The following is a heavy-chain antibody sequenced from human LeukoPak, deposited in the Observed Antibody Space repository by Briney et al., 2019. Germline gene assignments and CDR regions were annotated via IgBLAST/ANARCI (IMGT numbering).Heavy chain of an antibody. J-gene: IGHJ4*02. CDR3: ARVTGYMIEDYFDY. D-gene: IGHD3-22*01. V-gene: IGHV4-59*01. CDR1: GCSISSYY. CDR2: IYYSGST. Sequence: SETLSLTCTVSGCSISSYYWSWIRQPPGKGLEWIGYIYYSGSTNYNPSLKSRVTISVETSKNQFSLKMSSVTAADTAVYYCARVTGYMIEDYFDYWGQGTLVTVSS.